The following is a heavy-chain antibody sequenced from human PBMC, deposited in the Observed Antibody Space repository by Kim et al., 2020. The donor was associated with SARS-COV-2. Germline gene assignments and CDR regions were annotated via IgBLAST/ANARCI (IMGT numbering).Heavy chain of an antibody. V-gene: IGHV3-7*01. CDR2: IKQDGSEK. CDR1: GFTFSSYW. Sequence: GGSLRLSCAASGFTFSSYWMSWVRQAPGKGLEWVANIKQDGSEKYYVDSVKGRFTISRDNAKNSLYLQMNSLRAEDTAVYYCAREKYCTNGVCYSVYFDYWGQGTLVTVSS. J-gene: IGHJ4*02. CDR3: AREKYCTNGVCYSVYFDY. D-gene: IGHD2-8*01.